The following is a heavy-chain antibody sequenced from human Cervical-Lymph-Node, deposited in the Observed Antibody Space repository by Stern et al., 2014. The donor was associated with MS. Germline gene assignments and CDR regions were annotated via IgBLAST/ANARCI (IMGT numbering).Heavy chain of an antibody. D-gene: IGHD6-13*01. Sequence: VQLLESGGGVVQPGRSLRLSCAASGFSFSRYAMHWVRQAPGKGLEWVALIWYDGSNPYYADSVTGRFTISRDNFKNTLYLQMNSLRAEDTAVYYCARAYSSSHYYFDYWGQGTLVTVSS. CDR2: IWYDGSNP. J-gene: IGHJ4*02. CDR1: GFSFSRYA. V-gene: IGHV3-33*01. CDR3: ARAYSSSHYYFDY.